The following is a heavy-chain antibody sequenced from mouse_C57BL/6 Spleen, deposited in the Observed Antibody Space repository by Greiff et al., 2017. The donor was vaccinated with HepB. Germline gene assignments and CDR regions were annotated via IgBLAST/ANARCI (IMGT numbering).Heavy chain of an antibody. CDR1: GYSITSGYY. D-gene: IGHD1-1*01. V-gene: IGHV3-6*01. J-gene: IGHJ3*01. CDR3: AREEGYYGSMFAY. CDR2: ISYDGSN. Sequence: ESGPGLVKPSQSLSLTCSVTGYSITSGYYWNWIRQFPGNKLEWMGYISYDGSNNYNPSLKNRISITRDTSKNQFFLKLNSVTTEDTATYYCAREEGYYGSMFAYWGQGTLVTVSA.